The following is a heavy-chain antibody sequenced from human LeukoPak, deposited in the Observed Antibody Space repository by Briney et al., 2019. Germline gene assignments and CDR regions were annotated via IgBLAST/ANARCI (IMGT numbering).Heavy chain of an antibody. J-gene: IGHJ4*02. D-gene: IGHD6-6*01. V-gene: IGHV1-69*05. CDR3: AREINEYSSAWSAQVL. CDR1: GDTLYNYA. Sequence: SVKVSCKASGDTLYNYALSWVRQAPGQGPEWMGGIIPIFGKPKYAQKFQGRATFTTDESTSTIHLELTSLRAEDTAVYYCAREINEYSSAWSAQVLWGQGTLVTVSS. CDR2: IIPIFGKP.